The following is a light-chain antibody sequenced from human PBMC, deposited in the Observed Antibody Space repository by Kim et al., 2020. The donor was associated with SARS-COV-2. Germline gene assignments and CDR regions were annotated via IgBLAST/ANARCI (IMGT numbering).Light chain of an antibody. CDR2: QDT. CDR3: QAWDSGTYV. J-gene: IGLJ1*01. V-gene: IGLV3-1*01. CDR1: KLGDKY. Sequence: SYELTQPPSVSVSPGQTASITCSGDKLGDKYACWYQQKPGQSPVLVIYQDTKRPSGIPERFSGSNSGSTATLTISGTQAMDEADYYCQAWDSGTYVFGTGTKVTVL.